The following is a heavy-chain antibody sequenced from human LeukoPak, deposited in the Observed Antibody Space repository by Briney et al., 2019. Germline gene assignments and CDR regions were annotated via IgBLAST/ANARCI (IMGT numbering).Heavy chain of an antibody. V-gene: IGHV3-7*01. CDR1: GVTFSSYW. J-gene: IGHJ4*02. D-gene: IGHD3-22*01. Sequence: GGSLRLSCAASGVTFSSYWMSWVRQAPGKGLEWVANIKEDGSEKYYVDSVKGRFTISRDNAKTSVYLQMKSLRAEDTAVYYCARGRFSYDNTGYSSFYYWGQGTPVTVSS. CDR2: IKEDGSEK. CDR3: ARGRFSYDNTGYSSFYY.